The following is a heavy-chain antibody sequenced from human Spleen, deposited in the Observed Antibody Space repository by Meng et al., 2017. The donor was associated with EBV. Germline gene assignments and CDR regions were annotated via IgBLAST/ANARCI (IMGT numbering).Heavy chain of an antibody. J-gene: IGHJ4*02. D-gene: IGHD6-13*01. CDR3: ARDTEAPGTWFDY. Sequence: VRVERGGAGLLKPAETLYRTCAVYGGSFSGYDWSWIRQSPGKGLEWIGEIHYRGNTKYNPSLKSRVTISGDTSRNQIFLELTSVTAADTAVYYCARDTEAPGTWFDYWGQGTLVTVSS. CDR2: IHYRGNT. CDR1: GGSFSGYD. V-gene: IGHV4-34*02.